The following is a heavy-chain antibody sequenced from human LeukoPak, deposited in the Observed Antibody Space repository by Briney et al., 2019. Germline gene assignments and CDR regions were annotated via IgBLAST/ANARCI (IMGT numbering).Heavy chain of an antibody. CDR3: ARGEKTPFGYYYGMDV. J-gene: IGHJ6*02. Sequence: PPETLSLTCAVYGGSFSGYYWSWIRQPPGKGLEWIGEINHSVSTNYNPSLKSRVTISVDTSKNQFSLKLSSVTAADTAVYYCARGEKTPFGYYYGMDVWGQGTTVTVSS. CDR1: GGSFSGYY. D-gene: IGHD3-10*01. V-gene: IGHV4-34*01. CDR2: INHSVST.